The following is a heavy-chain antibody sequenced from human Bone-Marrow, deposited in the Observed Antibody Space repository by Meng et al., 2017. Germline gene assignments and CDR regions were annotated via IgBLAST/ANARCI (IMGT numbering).Heavy chain of an antibody. D-gene: IGHD3-22*01. J-gene: IGHJ3*02. V-gene: IGHV3-74*01. CDR3: ARVQYYDSSGYYFLYAFDI. Sequence: GGALMLSCAAPGFTYSSYWLHWVRQAPGKGLVWVSRINSDGSSTSYADSVKGRFTISRDNAKNTLYLQMNSLRAEDTAVYYCARVQYYDSSGYYFLYAFDIWGQGTMVTVSS. CDR1: GFTYSSYW. CDR2: INSDGSST.